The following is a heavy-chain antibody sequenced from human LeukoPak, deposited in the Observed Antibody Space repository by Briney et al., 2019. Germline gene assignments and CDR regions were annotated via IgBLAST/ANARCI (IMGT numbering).Heavy chain of an antibody. Sequence: ASVKVSCKASGYTFTGYYMHWVRQAPGQGLEWMGWINPNSGGTNYAQKFQGRVTMTRDTSISTAYMELSRLRSEDTAVYYCARDLRCSGGSCYENWFDPWGQGTLVTVSS. J-gene: IGHJ5*02. D-gene: IGHD2-15*01. CDR2: INPNSGGT. V-gene: IGHV1-2*02. CDR1: GYTFTGYY. CDR3: ARDLRCSGGSCYENWFDP.